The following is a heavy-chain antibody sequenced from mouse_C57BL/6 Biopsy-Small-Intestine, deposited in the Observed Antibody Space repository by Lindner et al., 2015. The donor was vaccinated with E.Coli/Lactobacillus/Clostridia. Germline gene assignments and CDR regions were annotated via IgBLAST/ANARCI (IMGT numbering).Heavy chain of an antibody. CDR3: AREDYGSTYGWYFDV. J-gene: IGHJ1*03. V-gene: IGHV5-17*01. CDR2: ITTVSGTI. Sequence: VQLQESGGGLVKPGGSLKLSCAASGSTFSDYGVHWVRQAPEKGLEWVAFITTVSGTIYYADTVKGRFTISRDNAKNTLFLQMTSLRSEDTAMYYCAREDYGSTYGWYFDVWGTGTTVTVSS. D-gene: IGHD1-1*01. CDR1: GSTFSDYG.